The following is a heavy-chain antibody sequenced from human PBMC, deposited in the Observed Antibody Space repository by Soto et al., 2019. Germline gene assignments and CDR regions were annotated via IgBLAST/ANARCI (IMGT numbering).Heavy chain of an antibody. V-gene: IGHV4-59*01. CDR1: GGSISTYY. CDR2: VYHIGST. D-gene: IGHD3-3*01. Sequence: QLQLQESGPGLVKPSETLSLTCTVSGGSISTYYWSWIRQPPGQGLEWLGYVYHIGSTKYNPSLKNRVTISIDTSQNQFSLKLESVSAADTALYYCARDGSGHDFWDGPWYFDSWGQGTLVTVSS. J-gene: IGHJ4*02. CDR3: ARDGSGHDFWDGPWYFDS.